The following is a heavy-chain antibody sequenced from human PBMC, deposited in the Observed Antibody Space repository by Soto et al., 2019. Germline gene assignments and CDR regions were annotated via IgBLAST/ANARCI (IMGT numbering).Heavy chain of an antibody. D-gene: IGHD3-3*01. V-gene: IGHV3-23*01. CDR1: GFTFSSHA. CDR2: ISYSGSNT. CDR3: AKRFMLFGEVKLSPDFDY. J-gene: IGHJ4*02. Sequence: EVQLLESGGGLVQPEGSLRLSCAASGFTFSSHAMSWVRQAPGKGLEWVSAISYSGSNTYYTDSVKGRFTISRDNSKNTLYLQMNSLRVEDTAIYYCAKRFMLFGEVKLSPDFDYWGQGTLVTVSS.